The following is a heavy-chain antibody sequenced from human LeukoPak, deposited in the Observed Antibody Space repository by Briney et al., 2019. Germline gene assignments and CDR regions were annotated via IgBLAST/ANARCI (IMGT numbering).Heavy chain of an antibody. CDR3: ATDYDSSGYTFDAFDI. J-gene: IGHJ3*02. Sequence: GGSLRLSCAASGFTFSDHYMDWVRQAPGKGLEWVGRTRNKANSYTTEYAASVKGRFTISRDDSKNSLYLQMNSLKTEDTAVYYCATDYDSSGYTFDAFDIWGQGTMVTVSS. V-gene: IGHV3-72*01. CDR1: GFTFSDHY. CDR2: TRNKANSYTT. D-gene: IGHD3-22*01.